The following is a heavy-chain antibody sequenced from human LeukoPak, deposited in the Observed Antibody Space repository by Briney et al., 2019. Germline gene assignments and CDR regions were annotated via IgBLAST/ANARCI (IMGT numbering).Heavy chain of an antibody. D-gene: IGHD2-8*01. CDR1: GFTFSSYE. CDR3: ARSPIVLMVYAIASWFDP. J-gene: IGHJ5*02. Sequence: GGSLRLSCAASGFTFSSYEMNWVRQAPGKGLEWVSYISSSGSTIYYADSVKGRFTISRDNAKNSLYLQMNSLRAEDTAVYYCARSPIVLMVYAIASWFDPWGQGTLVTVSS. CDR2: ISSSGSTI. V-gene: IGHV3-48*03.